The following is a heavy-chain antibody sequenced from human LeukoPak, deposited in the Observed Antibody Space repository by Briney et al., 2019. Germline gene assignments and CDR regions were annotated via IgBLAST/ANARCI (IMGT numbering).Heavy chain of an antibody. Sequence: ASVKVSCKVSGYTLTELSMHWVRQAPGKGLEWMGGFDPEDGETIYAQKFQGRVTMTEDTSTDTAYMELSSLRSEDTAVYYCATLGEQWLLRRLVGYFDLWGRGTLVTVSS. J-gene: IGHJ2*01. CDR3: ATLGEQWLLRRLVGYFDL. CDR2: FDPEDGET. CDR1: GYTLTELS. V-gene: IGHV1-24*01. D-gene: IGHD6-19*01.